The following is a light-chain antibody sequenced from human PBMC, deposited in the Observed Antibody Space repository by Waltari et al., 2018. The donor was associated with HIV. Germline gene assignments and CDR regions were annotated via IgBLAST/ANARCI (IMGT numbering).Light chain of an antibody. Sequence: QSALTQPASVSGSPGQSITMSCTGTSSDVGRYNLVPWYQQHPGKAPKLIIYEVNKRPPGITNRVSGFKSGNTASLTITGLQAEDEADYHCCSYAIGGTFVFGGGTKVTVL. CDR1: SSDVGRYNL. J-gene: IGLJ2*01. CDR2: EVN. V-gene: IGLV2-23*02. CDR3: CSYAIGGTFV.